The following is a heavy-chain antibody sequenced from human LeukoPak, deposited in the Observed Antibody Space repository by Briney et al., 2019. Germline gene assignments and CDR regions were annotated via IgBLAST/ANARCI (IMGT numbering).Heavy chain of an antibody. V-gene: IGHV3-33*01. CDR1: GFTFSSYG. CDR3: ARDDYYGSASFDY. CDR2: IWYDGSNK. D-gene: IGHD3-10*01. J-gene: IGHJ4*02. Sequence: AGGSLRLSCAASGFTFSSYGMHWVRQAPGKGLEWVAVIWYDGSNKYYADSVKGRFTISRDNSKNTLYLQMNSLRAGDTAVYYCARDDYYGSASFDYWGQGTLVTVSS.